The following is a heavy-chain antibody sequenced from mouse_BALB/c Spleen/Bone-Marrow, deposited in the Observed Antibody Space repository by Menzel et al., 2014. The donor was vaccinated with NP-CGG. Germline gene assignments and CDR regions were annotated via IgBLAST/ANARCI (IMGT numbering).Heavy chain of an antibody. CDR3: ARNSGGFAY. J-gene: IGHJ3*01. Sequence: VQLVESGPGLVQPSQSLSITCTVSGFSLTSYGVHWVRQSPGKGLEWLGVIWSGGSTDYNAAFISRLSISKDNSKCXIFFKMNSLQANDTAIYYCARNSGGFAYWGQGTLVTVSA. CDR2: IWSGGST. V-gene: IGHV2-2*02. CDR1: GFSLTSYG.